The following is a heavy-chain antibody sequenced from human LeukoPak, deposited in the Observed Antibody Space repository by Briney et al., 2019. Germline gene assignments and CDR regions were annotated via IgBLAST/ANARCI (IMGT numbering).Heavy chain of an antibody. V-gene: IGHV1-2*02. CDR2: INPNSGGT. CDR1: GYTFTGYY. J-gene: IGHJ4*02. Sequence: GASVKVSCKASGYTFTGYYMHWVRQAPGQGLEWMGWINPNSGGTNYAQKFQGRVTMTRDTSISTAYMELSGLRADDTAVYYCAREPILNYYYGSGEDGLDYWGQGTLVTVSS. D-gene: IGHD3-10*01. CDR3: AREPILNYYYGSGEDGLDY.